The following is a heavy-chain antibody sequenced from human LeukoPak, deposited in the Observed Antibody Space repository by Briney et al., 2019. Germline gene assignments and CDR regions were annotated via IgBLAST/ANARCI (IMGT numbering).Heavy chain of an antibody. D-gene: IGHD2-8*01. CDR2: IYSGGST. V-gene: IGHV3-66*01. Sequence: GGSLRLSCAASGFTVSSNYMSWVRQAPGKGLKWVSVIYSGGSTYYADSVKGRFTISRDNSKNTLYLQMNSLRAEDTAVYYCARAPIVLIPPSYYYYYGMDVWGQGTTVTVSS. CDR1: GFTVSSNY. CDR3: ARAPIVLIPPSYYYYYGMDV. J-gene: IGHJ6*02.